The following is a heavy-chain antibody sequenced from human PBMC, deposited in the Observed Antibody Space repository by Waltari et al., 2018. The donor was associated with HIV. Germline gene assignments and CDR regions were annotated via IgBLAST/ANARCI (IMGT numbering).Heavy chain of an antibody. J-gene: IGHJ4*02. CDR1: GFTFSSYG. Sequence: QVQLVESGGGVVQPGGSLRLSCAAAGFTFSSYGMHWVSQDPGRGLEWVAFIRDDGSNKYYADSVKGRFTISRDNSKNTLYLHMNSLRAEDTAVYYCAKCVGQRWKYDSWGQGTLVTVSS. V-gene: IGHV3-30*02. CDR2: IRDDGSNK. CDR3: AKCVGQRWKYDS. D-gene: IGHD6-25*01.